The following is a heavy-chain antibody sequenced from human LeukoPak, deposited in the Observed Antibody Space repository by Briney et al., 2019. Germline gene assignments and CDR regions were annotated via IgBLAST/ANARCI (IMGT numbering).Heavy chain of an antibody. V-gene: IGHV4-34*01. CDR1: GGSLQSFY. J-gene: IGHJ6*04. D-gene: IGHD2-2*01. CDR3: AKPIDCSSTICTGPMDV. CDR2: IDHIGRT. Sequence: SETLSLTCAVYGGSLQSFYWSWIRQPPGKGPEWIGEIDHIGRTKYNPSLKSRLTISIDTSKNQFSLRLGSLTAADTAVYYCAKPIDCSSTICTGPMDVWGKGTTVIVSA.